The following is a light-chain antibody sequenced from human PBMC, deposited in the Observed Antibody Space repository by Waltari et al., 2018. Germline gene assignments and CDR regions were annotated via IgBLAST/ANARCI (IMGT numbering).Light chain of an antibody. J-gene: IGKJ1*01. CDR3: QNHERLPAT. CDR2: GAS. Sequence: EVVLTQSPGTLSLSPGERATLFCRASQSIRRYLVWYQLRPGQAPRLLIYGASIRAAGIPDRFSGSGSGTDFTLSISRLEPEDFAVYYCQNHERLPATFGQGTRVEIK. CDR1: QSIRRY. V-gene: IGKV3-20*01.